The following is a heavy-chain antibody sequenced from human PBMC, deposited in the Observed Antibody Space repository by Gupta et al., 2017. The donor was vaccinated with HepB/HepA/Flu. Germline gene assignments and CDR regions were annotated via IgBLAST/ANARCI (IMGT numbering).Heavy chain of an antibody. Sequence: HLLESGPGLVKPSQTLSLTCAVSGGSVNRDAYYWAWIRQLPGKGLEWIGFIYYDGRSSTNPYLKSRVSMSIATSQNTFSLTLTSVTAADTAVYYCERDLGDYSNNGVDAGGQGTMVTVSP. V-gene: IGHV4-31*11. CDR2: IYYDGRS. D-gene: IGHD4-11*01. CDR1: GGSVNRDAYY. J-gene: IGHJ5*02. CDR3: ERDLGDYSNNGVDA.